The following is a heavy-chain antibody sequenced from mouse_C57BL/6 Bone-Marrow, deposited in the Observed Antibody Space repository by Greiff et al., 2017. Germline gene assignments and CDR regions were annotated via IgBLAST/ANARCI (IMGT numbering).Heavy chain of an antibody. D-gene: IGHD2-5*01. J-gene: IGHJ2*01. V-gene: IGHV1-54*01. CDR2: INPGSGGT. CDR1: GYAFTNYL. Sequence: QVQLQQSGAELVRPGTSVKVSCKASGYAFTNYLIEWVKQRPGQGLEWIGVINPGSGGTNYNEKFKGKATLTADKSSSTAYMQLSSLTPEDSAVYFCARTPYSNYVFDYWGQGTTLTVSS. CDR3: ARTPYSNYVFDY.